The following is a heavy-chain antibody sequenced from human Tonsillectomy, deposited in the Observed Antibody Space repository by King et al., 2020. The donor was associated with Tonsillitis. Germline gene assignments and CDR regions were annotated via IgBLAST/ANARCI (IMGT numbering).Heavy chain of an antibody. CDR2: IYYSGST. CDR3: ARQGRWEVIKTLDY. CDR1: GGSISSYY. Sequence: VQLQESGPGLVKPSETLSLTCTVSGGSISSYYWSWIRQPPGKGLEWLGYIYYSGSTNYNPCLKSRVTISVDTSKNQISLKLSSVTAADTAVNYCARQGRWEVIKTLDYWGQGTLVTVSS. D-gene: IGHD1-26*01. J-gene: IGHJ4*02. V-gene: IGHV4-59*08.